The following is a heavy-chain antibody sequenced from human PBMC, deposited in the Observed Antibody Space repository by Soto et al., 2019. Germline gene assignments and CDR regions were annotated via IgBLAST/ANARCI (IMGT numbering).Heavy chain of an antibody. D-gene: IGHD3-10*01. CDR2: ISAYNGNT. V-gene: IGHV1-18*01. CDR3: AFHSGSWPSSYYGMDV. J-gene: IGHJ6*02. CDR1: GYTFTSYG. Sequence: QVQLVQSGAEVKKPGASVKVSCNASGYTFTSYGISWVRQAPGQGLEWMGWISAYNGNTNYAQKLQGRVTMTTDTSKSTVFLELRSLRSVDAAVYYCAFHSGSWPSSYYGMDVWGLGTTVTVCS.